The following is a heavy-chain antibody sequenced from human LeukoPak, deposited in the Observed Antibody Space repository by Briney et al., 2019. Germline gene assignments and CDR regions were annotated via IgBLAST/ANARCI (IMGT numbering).Heavy chain of an antibody. Sequence: SQTLSLTCAVSGGSISGGGYSWSWIRQPPGKGLEWIGYIYHSGSTYYNPSLKSRVTISVDRSKNQFSLKLSSVTAADTAVYYCARGEDCSSTSCKYNWFDPWGQGTLVTVSS. CDR2: IYHSGST. CDR3: ARGEDCSSTSCKYNWFDP. D-gene: IGHD2-2*01. CDR1: GGSISGGGYS. J-gene: IGHJ5*02. V-gene: IGHV4-30-2*01.